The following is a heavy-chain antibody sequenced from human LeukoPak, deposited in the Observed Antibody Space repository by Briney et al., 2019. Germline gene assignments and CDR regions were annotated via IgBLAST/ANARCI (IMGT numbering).Heavy chain of an antibody. CDR3: ARGSYGRVGATGSADY. CDR2: INPNSGGT. D-gene: IGHD1-26*01. J-gene: IGHJ4*02. CDR1: RYTFTGYY. V-gene: IGHV1-2*02. Sequence: ASVKVSCKASRYTFTGYYMHWVRQAPGQGLEWMGWINPNSGGTNYAQKFQGRVTMTRDTSISTAYMELSRLRSDDTAVYYCARGSYGRVGATGSADYWGQGTLVTVSS.